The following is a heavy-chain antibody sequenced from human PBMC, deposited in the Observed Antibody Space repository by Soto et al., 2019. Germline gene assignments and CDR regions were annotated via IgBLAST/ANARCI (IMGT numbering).Heavy chain of an antibody. CDR3: PRTLYGDNGEH. Sequence: QVQLVQSGAEVKKPGASVKVSCKASGYTFTSYDINWVRQATGQGLEWMGWMNPNSGNTGYARKFQGRVTVTRNTSRSTSYMELSSLRSEDTAVYYCPRTLYGDNGEHWGQRTLVTVSS. CDR2: MNPNSGNT. V-gene: IGHV1-8*01. D-gene: IGHD4-17*01. CDR1: GYTFTSYD. J-gene: IGHJ4*02.